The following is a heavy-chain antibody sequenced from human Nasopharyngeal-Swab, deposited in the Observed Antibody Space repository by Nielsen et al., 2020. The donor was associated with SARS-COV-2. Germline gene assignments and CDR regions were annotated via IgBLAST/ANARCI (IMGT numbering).Heavy chain of an antibody. J-gene: IGHJ3*02. CDR1: GYTFTGYY. CDR3: ARVRTRWNDAFDI. V-gene: IGHV1-2*04. D-gene: IGHD5-24*01. Sequence: ASVKVSCKASGYTFTGYYMHWVRQAPGQGLEWMGWINPNSGGTNYAQKFQGWVTVTRDTSISTAYMELSRLRSDDTAVYYCARVRTRWNDAFDIWGQGTMVTASS. CDR2: INPNSGGT.